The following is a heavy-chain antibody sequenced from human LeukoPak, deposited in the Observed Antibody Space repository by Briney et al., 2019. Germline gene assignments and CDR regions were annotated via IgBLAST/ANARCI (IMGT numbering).Heavy chain of an antibody. Sequence: SETLSLTCTVSGGSISSDDYFWSWIRQPAGKGLEWIGRFYSSGSTSYNPSLKSRLTMSVDTSKNEFSLKLRSVTAADTAVYYCVRDRVDSSGYYYYYGLDVWGQGTTVTVSS. CDR1: GGSISSDDYF. J-gene: IGHJ6*02. V-gene: IGHV4-61*02. CDR2: FYSSGST. CDR3: VRDRVDSSGYYYYYGLDV. D-gene: IGHD3-22*01.